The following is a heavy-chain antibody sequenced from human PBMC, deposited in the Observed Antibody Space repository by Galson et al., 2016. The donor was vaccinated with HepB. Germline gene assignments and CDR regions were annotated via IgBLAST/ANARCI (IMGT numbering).Heavy chain of an antibody. D-gene: IGHD2-2*01. V-gene: IGHV3-74*01. CDR3: SRGGFGVVEPGMSEIGGGVRVHFYGLDV. J-gene: IGHJ6*02. CDR2: INSDGTTT. Sequence: SLRLSCAASGFTFSRYWMHWVRQAPGKGLVWVSRINSDGTTTAYADSVKGRFTMSRDNAKNTVYLQMNTLRADDTAVYYCSRGGFGVVEPGMSEIGGGVRVHFYGLDVWGQGTTVTVSS. CDR1: GFTFSRYW.